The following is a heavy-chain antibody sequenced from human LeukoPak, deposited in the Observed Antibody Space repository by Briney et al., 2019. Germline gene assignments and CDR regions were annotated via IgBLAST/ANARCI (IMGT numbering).Heavy chain of an antibody. CDR2: IYYSGST. CDR1: GGSISSYY. V-gene: IGHV4-59*01. Sequence: PSETLSLTCTVSGGSISSYYWSWIRQPPGKGLEWIGYIYYSGSTNYNPSLKSRVTISVDTSKNQFSLKLSSVTAADTAVYYCARARGYSGYDVFDYWGQGTLVTVSS. D-gene: IGHD5-12*01. CDR3: ARARGYSGYDVFDY. J-gene: IGHJ4*02.